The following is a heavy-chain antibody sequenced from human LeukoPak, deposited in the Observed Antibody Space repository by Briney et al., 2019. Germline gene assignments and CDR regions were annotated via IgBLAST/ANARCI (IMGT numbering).Heavy chain of an antibody. V-gene: IGHV3-48*01. CDR2: ITSGGSDI. CDR1: GFSFSASA. D-gene: IGHD2/OR15-2a*01. CDR3: ARLRIYDDMDY. J-gene: IGHJ4*02. Sequence: PAGSLRLSCTASGFSFSASAMHWVRQAPGKGLEWVSFITSGGSDIDYADSVRGRFTISRDNTNNTLFLQMNSLRVEDTVVYYCARLRIYDDMDYLGQGALVTVSS.